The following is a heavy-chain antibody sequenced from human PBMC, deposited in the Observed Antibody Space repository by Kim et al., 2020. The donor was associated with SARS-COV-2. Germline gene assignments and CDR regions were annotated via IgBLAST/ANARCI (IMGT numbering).Heavy chain of an antibody. J-gene: IGHJ4*02. Sequence: VDSVKGRFTIPRDNAKNSLYLQMNSLRAEDTAVYYCARGTSYYRGLNFDYWGQGTLVTVSS. V-gene: IGHV3-7*01. D-gene: IGHD1-26*01. CDR3: ARGTSYYRGLNFDY.